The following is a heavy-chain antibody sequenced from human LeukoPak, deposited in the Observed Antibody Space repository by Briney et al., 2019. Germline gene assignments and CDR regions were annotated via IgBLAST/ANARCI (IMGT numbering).Heavy chain of an antibody. CDR1: GGSISSSSYY. D-gene: IGHD4-17*01. Sequence: SETLSLTCTVSGGSISSSSYYWGWIRQPPGKGLEWIGSIYYSGSTYYNPSLKSRVTISVDTSKNQFSLKLSSVTAADTAVYYCARGSPHDYGDSPIGFDPWGQGTLVTVSS. J-gene: IGHJ5*02. CDR2: IYYSGST. CDR3: ARGSPHDYGDSPIGFDP. V-gene: IGHV4-39*01.